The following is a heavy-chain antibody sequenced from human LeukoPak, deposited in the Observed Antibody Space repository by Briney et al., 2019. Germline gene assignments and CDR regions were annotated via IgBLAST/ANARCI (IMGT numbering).Heavy chain of an antibody. CDR2: ISSNGGST. Sequence: PGWSLPLSCSASGFTFSSYAMHWVRQAPGKGLEYVSAISSNGGSTYYADSGKGRFTISRDNSKNTLYLQMSSLRAEDTAVYYCVKGGSYSLGGDYWGQGTLVTVSS. V-gene: IGHV3-64D*06. CDR1: GFTFSSYA. CDR3: VKGGSYSLGGDY. J-gene: IGHJ4*02. D-gene: IGHD1-26*01.